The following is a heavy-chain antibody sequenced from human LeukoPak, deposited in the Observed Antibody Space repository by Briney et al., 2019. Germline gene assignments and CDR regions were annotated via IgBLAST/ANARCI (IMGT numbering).Heavy chain of an antibody. J-gene: IGHJ4*02. CDR2: ISASGDST. D-gene: IGHD2-2*01. V-gene: IGHV3-23*01. CDR3: AKLSRTSCYAGVDY. Sequence: GSLSLSCAASGFTFNNYAMSWVRQAPGKGLEWVSVISASGDSTNYADSVKGRFTLSRDNSKNTLDLQMNSLRAEDTAVYYCAKLSRTSCYAGVDYWGQGGLVTVSS. CDR1: GFTFNNYA.